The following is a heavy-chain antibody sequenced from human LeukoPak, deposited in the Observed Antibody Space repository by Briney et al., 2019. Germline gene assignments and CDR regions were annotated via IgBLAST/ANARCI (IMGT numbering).Heavy chain of an antibody. CDR1: GYTFTSYD. CDR3: ARNIVATIMGRFYYGMDV. CDR2: MNPNSGNT. D-gene: IGHD5-12*01. V-gene: IGHV1-8*01. J-gene: IGHJ6*02. Sequence: GASMKVSCKASGYTFTSYDINWVRQATGQGLEWMGWMNPNSGNTGYAQKFQGRVTMTRNTSISTAYMELSSLRSEDTAVYYCARNIVATIMGRFYYGMDVWGQGTTVTVSS.